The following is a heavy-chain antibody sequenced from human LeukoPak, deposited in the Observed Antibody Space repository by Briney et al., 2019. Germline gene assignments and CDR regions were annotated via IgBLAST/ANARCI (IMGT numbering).Heavy chain of an antibody. V-gene: IGHV3-7*01. D-gene: IGHD3-3*01. CDR2: IKQDGSEK. CDR1: GFTFSSSW. CDR3: ARGLYYDFWSGYYTNYYYYGMDV. J-gene: IGHJ6*02. Sequence: GGSLKLSCAASGFTFSSSWMSWVRQAPGKGLEWVANIKQDGSEKYYVDSVKGRFTISRDNAKNSLYLQMNSLRAEDTAVYYCARGLYYDFWSGYYTNYYYYGMDVWGQGTTVTVSS.